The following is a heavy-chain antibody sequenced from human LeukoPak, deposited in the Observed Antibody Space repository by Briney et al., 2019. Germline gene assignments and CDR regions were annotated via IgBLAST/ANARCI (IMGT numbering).Heavy chain of an antibody. CDR2: IYYTGST. V-gene: IGHV4-59*08. CDR3: ATLARY. Sequence: PSETLFLTCTVSGGSISRDYWSWLRQPPGKGLEWIGYIYYTGSTNYNPSLKSRVTISVDTSKNQFSLKLSSVTAADTAVYYCATLARYWGQGTLVTVSS. CDR1: GGSISRDY. J-gene: IGHJ4*02.